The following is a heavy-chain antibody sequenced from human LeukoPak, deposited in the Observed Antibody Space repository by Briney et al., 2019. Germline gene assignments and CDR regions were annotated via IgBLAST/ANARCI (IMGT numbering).Heavy chain of an antibody. CDR3: ARDHGIDSSGYYY. J-gene: IGHJ4*02. CDR1: GYTFTGYY. Sequence: ASGKVSCKASGYTFTGYYMHWVRQAPGHGLEWMGRINPNSGGTNYAQKFQGRVNMTRDTSISTAYRELSRLRSDDTAVYYCARDHGIDSSGYYYWGEGTLVTVSS. D-gene: IGHD3-22*01. V-gene: IGHV1-2*06. CDR2: INPNSGGT.